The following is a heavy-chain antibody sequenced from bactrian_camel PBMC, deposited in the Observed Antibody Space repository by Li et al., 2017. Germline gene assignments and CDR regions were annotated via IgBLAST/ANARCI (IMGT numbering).Heavy chain of an antibody. V-gene: IGHV3-2*01. Sequence: QVQLVESGGGLVQPGGSLRLFCAASEFTFSGVYMMWVRQAPGKGLEWVSSVWLDGSITYCASVKGRFTISRDNAKNTLYLQLSGLKAEDTGVYYCAKTSGIFGYSTDNPRGQGTQVTVS. CDR3: AKTSGIFGYSTDNP. CDR2: VWLDGSIT. CDR1: EFTFSGVY. J-gene: IGHJ4*01. D-gene: IGHD3*01.